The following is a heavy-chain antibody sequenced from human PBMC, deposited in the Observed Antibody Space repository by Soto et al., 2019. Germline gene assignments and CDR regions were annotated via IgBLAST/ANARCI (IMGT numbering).Heavy chain of an antibody. CDR1: GFTFSDYY. V-gene: IGHV3-11*04. D-gene: IGHD2-2*01. CDR2: ISSSGSYI. Sequence: GGSLRLSCAASGFTFSDYYMSWIRQAPGKGLEWVSYISSSGSYIYYADSVKGRFTISRDNAKNSLYLQMNSLRAEDTAVYYCARDIQGYCSSTSCYLSRYYGMDVWGQGTTVTVSS. J-gene: IGHJ6*02. CDR3: ARDIQGYCSSTSCYLSRYYGMDV.